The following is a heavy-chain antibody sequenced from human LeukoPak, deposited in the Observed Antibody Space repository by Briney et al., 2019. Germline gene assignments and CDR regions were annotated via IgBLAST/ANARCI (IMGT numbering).Heavy chain of an antibody. V-gene: IGHV4-59*01. CDR2: IYYSGTT. D-gene: IGHD3-3*01. CDR3: ARVSFGSSGYYYMDV. Sequence: SETLSLTCTVSGGSISNYYWNWIRQPPGKGLEWIGYIYYSGTTNYNPSLKSRVTISVDTSKNQFSLKLSSVTAADTAVYYCARVSFGSSGYYYMDVWGKGTTVTISS. J-gene: IGHJ6*03. CDR1: GGSISNYY.